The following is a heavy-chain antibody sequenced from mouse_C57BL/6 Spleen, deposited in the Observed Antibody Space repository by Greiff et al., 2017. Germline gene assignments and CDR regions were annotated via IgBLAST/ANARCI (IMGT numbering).Heavy chain of an antibody. D-gene: IGHD2-1*01. J-gene: IGHJ4*01. CDR1: GFTFSDYG. V-gene: IGHV5-17*01. CDR2: ISSGSSTI. CDR3: ARSYGTYAMDY. Sequence: EVKVVESGGGLVKPGGSLKLSCAASGFTFSDYGMHWVRQAPEKGLEWVAYISSGSSTIYYADTVKGRFTISRDNAKNTLFLQMTSLRSEDTALYYCARSYGTYAMDYGGQGTSVTVSS.